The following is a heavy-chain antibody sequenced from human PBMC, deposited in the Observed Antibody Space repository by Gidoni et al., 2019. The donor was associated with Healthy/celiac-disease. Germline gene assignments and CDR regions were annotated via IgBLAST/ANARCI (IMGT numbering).Heavy chain of an antibody. J-gene: IGHJ3*02. V-gene: IGHV2-70*04. D-gene: IGHD3-22*01. CDR2: IAWDDDK. CDR1: GFPLRTSGMR. Sequence: QVTLKESGPALVKPTQTLTLTCTFSGFPLRTSGMRVSWIRQPPAKALEWLARIAWDDDKFYSTTLKTRLTISKDTSKNQVVLTMTNMDAVDTATYYCARMQYYYDSSGYSHAFDIWGQGTMVTVSS. CDR3: ARMQYYYDSSGYSHAFDI.